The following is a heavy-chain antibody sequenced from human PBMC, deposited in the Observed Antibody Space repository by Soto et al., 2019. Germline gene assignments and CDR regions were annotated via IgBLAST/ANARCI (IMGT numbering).Heavy chain of an antibody. Sequence: GPSQKLTDERAGYTFTTYRIGWVLQMNGKGLEWMGIIYPGDSDTRYSPSFQGQVTISADKSISTAYLQWSSLKASDTAMHSCASHGLRAGHKHCG. CDR2: IYPGDSDT. V-gene: IGHV5-51*01. CDR1: GYTFTTYR. J-gene: IGHJ1*01. CDR3: ASHGLRAGHKH.